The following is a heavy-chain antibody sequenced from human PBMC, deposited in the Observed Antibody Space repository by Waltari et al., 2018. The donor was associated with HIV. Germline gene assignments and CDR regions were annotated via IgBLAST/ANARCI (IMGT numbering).Heavy chain of an antibody. CDR1: GFTFNPYA. CDR3: GREGDYYDSSPFDY. Sequence: QVQLVESGRGVVQPGRSLRLSCAASGFTFNPYAMHWVRQAPGKGLEWVAVISWDGSNKHYADSVKGRCTISRDNSRNSLYLQMSSLRAEDTAVYYCGREGDYYDSSPFDYWGQGTLVTVSS. D-gene: IGHD3-22*01. V-gene: IGHV3-30-3*01. J-gene: IGHJ4*02. CDR2: ISWDGSNK.